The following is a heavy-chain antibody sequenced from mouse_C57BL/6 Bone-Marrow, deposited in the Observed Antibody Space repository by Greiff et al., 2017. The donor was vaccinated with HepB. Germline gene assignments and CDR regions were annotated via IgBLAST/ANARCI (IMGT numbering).Heavy chain of an antibody. CDR3: AREGDGYPYYFDY. J-gene: IGHJ2*01. CDR1: GYTFTSYW. D-gene: IGHD2-3*01. V-gene: IGHV1-55*01. Sequence: QVQLQQPGAELVKPGASVKMSCKASGYTFTSYWITWVKQRPGQGLEWIGDIYPGSGSTNYNEKFKSKATLTVDTSSSTAYMQLSSRTSEDSAVYYCAREGDGYPYYFDYWGQGTTLTVSS. CDR2: IYPGSGST.